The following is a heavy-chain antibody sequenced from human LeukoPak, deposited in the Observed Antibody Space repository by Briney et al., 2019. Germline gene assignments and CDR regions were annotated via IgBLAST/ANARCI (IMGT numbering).Heavy chain of an antibody. Sequence: SETLSLTCAVYGGSFSGYYWSWIRQPPGKGLEWIGEINHSGSTNYNPSLKSRVTISVDTSKNQFSLKLSSVTAADTAVYYCARDRWSYGDYPYYYYGMDVWGQGTTVTVSS. CDR2: INHSGST. V-gene: IGHV4-34*01. J-gene: IGHJ6*02. CDR3: ARDRWSYGDYPYYYYGMDV. D-gene: IGHD4-17*01. CDR1: GGSFSGYY.